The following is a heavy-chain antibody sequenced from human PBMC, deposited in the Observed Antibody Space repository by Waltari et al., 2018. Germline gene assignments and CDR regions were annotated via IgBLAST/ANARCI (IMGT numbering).Heavy chain of an antibody. CDR3: ARDFSNGLINWFDP. V-gene: IGHV3-48*01. D-gene: IGHD1-1*01. J-gene: IGHJ5*02. CDR1: GFPFSRYT. CDR2: ISSSSSTR. Sequence: EVQLVESGGGLVQPGGSLSLSCAALGFPFSRYTMTWVRQAPGKGLEWVSYISSSSSTRYYADSVKGRFTISRDNAKNSLYLQMNSLRAEDTAVYYCARDFSNGLINWFDPWGQGTLVTVSS.